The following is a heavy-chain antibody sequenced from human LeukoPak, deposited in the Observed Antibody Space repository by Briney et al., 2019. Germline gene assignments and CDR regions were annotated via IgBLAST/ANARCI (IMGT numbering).Heavy chain of an antibody. CDR3: ARVDIVVVPAADLYFDY. CDR2: IIPIFGTA. J-gene: IGHJ4*02. CDR1: GGTFSSYA. D-gene: IGHD2-2*01. V-gene: IGHV1-69*05. Sequence: SVKVSCKASGGTFSSYAISWVRQAPGQGLEWMGGIIPIFGTANYAQKFQGWVTMTRDTSISTAYMELSRLRSDDTAVYYCARVDIVVVPAADLYFDYWGQGTLVTVSS.